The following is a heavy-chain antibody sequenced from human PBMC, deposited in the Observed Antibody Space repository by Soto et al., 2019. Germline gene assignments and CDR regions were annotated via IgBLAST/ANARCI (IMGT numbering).Heavy chain of an antibody. J-gene: IGHJ3*01. CDR3: ARAPFVRADAFDL. CDR1: GGSISSGDDY. Sequence: PSETLSLTCIVSGGSISSGDDYWAWIRQPPGKGLEWLGYIYYSGTTHFNPSLKSRLTLSIDTYKNQFPLKLSSETAADTAVYFCARAPFVRADAFDLWGQGTVVTVSS. V-gene: IGHV4-30-4*01. CDR2: IYYSGTT.